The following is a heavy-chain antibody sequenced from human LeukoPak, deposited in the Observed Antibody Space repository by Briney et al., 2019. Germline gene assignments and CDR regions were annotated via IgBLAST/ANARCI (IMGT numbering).Heavy chain of an antibody. J-gene: IGHJ4*02. V-gene: IGHV4-34*01. CDR3: ARVFYGGPVNY. CDR1: GGSFSGYY. D-gene: IGHD4-23*01. Sequence: SETLSLTCAVYGGSFSGYYWSWIRQPPGKGLEWIGEINHSGSTNYNPSLKSRVTISVDTSKNQFSLRLSSVTAADTAVYYCARVFYGGPVNYWGQGTLVTVSS. CDR2: INHSGST.